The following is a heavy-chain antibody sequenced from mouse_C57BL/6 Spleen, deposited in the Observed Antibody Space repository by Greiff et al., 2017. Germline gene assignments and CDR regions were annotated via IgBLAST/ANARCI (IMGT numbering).Heavy chain of an antibody. D-gene: IGHD2-10*01. Sequence: EVKVVESGGGLVQPGGSLKLSCAASGFTFSDYYMYWVRQTPEKRLEWVAYISNGGGSTYYPDTVKGRFTLSRDNAKNTLYMQLSRLKSEDTAMYYCARRSLLWYFDVWGTGTTVTVSS. V-gene: IGHV5-12*01. J-gene: IGHJ1*03. CDR2: ISNGGGST. CDR3: ARRSLLWYFDV. CDR1: GFTFSDYY.